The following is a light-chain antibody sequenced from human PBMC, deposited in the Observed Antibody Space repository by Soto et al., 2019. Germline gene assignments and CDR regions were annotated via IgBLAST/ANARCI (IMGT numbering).Light chain of an antibody. CDR3: QQSYNILWT. J-gene: IGKJ1*01. CDR1: QTIASY. V-gene: IGKV1-39*01. Sequence: DIQMTQSPSSLSASVGDRATITCRSSQTIASYLNWYQHKPGRAPKLLIYAAPRLQVGVPSRFNGSGSGTDFTLTISSLQPEDFATYYCQQSYNILWTFGQGTKVEIK. CDR2: AAP.